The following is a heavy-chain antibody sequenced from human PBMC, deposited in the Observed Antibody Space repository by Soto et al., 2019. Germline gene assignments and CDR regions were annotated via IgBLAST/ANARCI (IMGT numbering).Heavy chain of an antibody. Sequence: QVQLVESGGGVVRPGASLRLSCVASGFTFSGFGMNWVRQAPGKGLEWVAITWFDGSNEFYADSVKGRFTNSRDNSKNTVYLQMNSLRADDTAIYYCARDGEFHDSSGKFDYWGQGTLVTVSS. CDR3: ARDGEFHDSSGKFDY. V-gene: IGHV3-33*01. CDR2: TWFDGSNE. CDR1: GFTFSGFG. J-gene: IGHJ4*02. D-gene: IGHD3-22*01.